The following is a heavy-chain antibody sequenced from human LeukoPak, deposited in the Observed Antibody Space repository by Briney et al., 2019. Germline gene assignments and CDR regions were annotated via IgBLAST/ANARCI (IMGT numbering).Heavy chain of an antibody. CDR3: ARSPAVNWNDGGGAFDI. J-gene: IGHJ3*02. CDR2: ISYDGSNK. Sequence: GGSLRLSCAASGFTFSSYAMHWVRQAPGKGLEWVAVISYDGSNKYYADSVKGRFTISRDNSKNTLYLQMNSLRAEDTAVYYCARSPAVNWNDGGGAFDIWGQGTMVTVSS. CDR1: GFTFSSYA. D-gene: IGHD1-20*01. V-gene: IGHV3-30-3*01.